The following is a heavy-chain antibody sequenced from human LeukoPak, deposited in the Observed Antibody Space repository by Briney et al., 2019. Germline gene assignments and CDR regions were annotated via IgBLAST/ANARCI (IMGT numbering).Heavy chain of an antibody. Sequence: PSETLSLTCAVYGGSFSGYYWSWIRQPPGKGLEWIGEINHSGSTNYNPSLKSRVTISVDTSKNQFSLRLSSVTAADTAVYYCARTYYDILTGYSVSAFDIWGQGTMVTVSS. CDR3: ARTYYDILTGYSVSAFDI. D-gene: IGHD3-9*01. J-gene: IGHJ3*02. V-gene: IGHV4-34*01. CDR1: GGSFSGYY. CDR2: INHSGST.